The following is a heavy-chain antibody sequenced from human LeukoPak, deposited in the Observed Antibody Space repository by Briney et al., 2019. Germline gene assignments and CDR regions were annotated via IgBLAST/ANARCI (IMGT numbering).Heavy chain of an antibody. V-gene: IGHV4-4*08. CDR2: IYTSGST. Sequence: SETLSLTCAVYGGSFSGYYWSWIRQPPGKGLEWIGSIYTSGSTNYNPSLKSRVTISVDTSKNQFSLKLSSVTAADTAVYYCAGNYYGSGSYYSEDRYWGQGTLVTVSS. D-gene: IGHD3-10*01. J-gene: IGHJ4*02. CDR1: GGSFSGYY. CDR3: AGNYYGSGSYYSEDRY.